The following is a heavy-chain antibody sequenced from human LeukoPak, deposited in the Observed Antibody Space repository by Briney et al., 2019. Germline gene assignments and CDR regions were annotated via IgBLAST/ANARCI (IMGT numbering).Heavy chain of an antibody. V-gene: IGHV3-23*01. D-gene: IGHD3-3*02. CDR2: ISGTDAPINYA. CDR1: GFTFSSYA. CDR3: AKYAAFDPYLDY. Sequence: PGGSLRLSCAASGFTFSSYAMSWVRQAPGKGLEWVSGISGTDAPINYANYADSVKGRFTISRDNSRNMLYLQMNSLRAEDTAVYYCAKYAAFDPYLDYWGQGTLVTVSS. J-gene: IGHJ4*02.